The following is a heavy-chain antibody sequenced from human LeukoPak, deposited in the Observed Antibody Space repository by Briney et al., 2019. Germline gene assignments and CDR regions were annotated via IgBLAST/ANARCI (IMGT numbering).Heavy chain of an antibody. CDR1: GGTFSSYA. V-gene: IGHV1-2*02. D-gene: IGHD3-22*01. J-gene: IGHJ4*02. CDR2: INPNSGGT. CDR3: ARDDSRAY. Sequence: ASVKVSCKASGGTFSSYAISWVRQAPGQGLEWMGWINPNSGGTNYAQKFQGRVTMTRDTSISTAYMELSRLRSDDTAVYYCARDDSRAYWGQGTLVTVSS.